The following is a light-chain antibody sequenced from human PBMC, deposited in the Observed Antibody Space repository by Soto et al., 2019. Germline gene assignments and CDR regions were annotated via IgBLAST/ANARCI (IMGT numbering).Light chain of an antibody. V-gene: IGKV1-6*01. CDR3: LQHYNYPLT. Sequence: AIQMTQSPSSLSASVGDRVTITCRASQGIRNDLSWYQQKPGKAPKLLIYVASTLQSGVPSRFSGSGSRTDFTLTISSLQPEDFATYYCLQHYNYPLTFGGGTKVEIK. J-gene: IGKJ4*01. CDR1: QGIRND. CDR2: VAS.